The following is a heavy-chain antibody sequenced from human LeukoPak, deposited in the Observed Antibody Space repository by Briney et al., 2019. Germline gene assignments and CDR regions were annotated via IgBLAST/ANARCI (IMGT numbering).Heavy chain of an antibody. CDR2: ISSSSSYI. D-gene: IGHD5-12*01. V-gene: IGHV3-21*01. CDR1: GFTFSSYS. Sequence: PGGSLRLSCAASGFTFSSYSMNWVRQAPGKGLEWVSSISSSSSYIYYADSVKGRFTISRDNAKNSLYLQMNGLRAEDTAVYYCAREWMSDGYLDYWGQGTLVTVSS. CDR3: AREWMSDGYLDY. J-gene: IGHJ4*02.